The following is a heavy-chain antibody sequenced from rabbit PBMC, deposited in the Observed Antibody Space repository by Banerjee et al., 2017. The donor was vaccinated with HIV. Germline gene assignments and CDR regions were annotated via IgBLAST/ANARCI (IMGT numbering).Heavy chain of an antibody. J-gene: IGHJ4*01. CDR1: GFSVSSGYH. CDR2: IYAGSSGTT. D-gene: IGHD1-1*01. CDR3: ARDSNGGGYPNYFNL. V-gene: IGHV1S40*01. Sequence: QSLEESGGDLVKPGASLTLTCTASGFSVSSGYHMCWVRQAPGKGLEWIACIYAGSSGTTYYANWAKGRFTISKTSSTTVTLQMTSLTAADTATYFCARDSNGGGYPNYFNLWGQGTLVTVS.